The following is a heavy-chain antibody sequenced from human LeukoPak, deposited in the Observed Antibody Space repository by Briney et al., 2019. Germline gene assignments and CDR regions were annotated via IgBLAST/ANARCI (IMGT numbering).Heavy chain of an antibody. CDR1: GFTFTSYW. D-gene: IGHD6-13*01. CDR3: KSGRAAPGAFDY. Sequence: GWSLRLSCAASGFTFTSYWMSWMRQAPGKGLQWVANIKHDGSEQYYVDSVKGRFTISRDNARNSLYLEMNSLGVEDTVVYYCKSGRAAPGAFDYWGQGALVTVSS. J-gene: IGHJ4*02. CDR2: IKHDGSEQ. V-gene: IGHV3-7*01.